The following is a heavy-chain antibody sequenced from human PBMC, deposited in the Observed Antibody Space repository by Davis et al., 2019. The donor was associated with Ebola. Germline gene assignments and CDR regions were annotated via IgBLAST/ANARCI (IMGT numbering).Heavy chain of an antibody. V-gene: IGHV4-59*12. CDR3: ARSRDGYYRALDY. D-gene: IGHD5-24*01. J-gene: IGHJ4*02. Sequence: MPSETLSLTCTVSGGSISSYYWSWIRQPPGKGLEWIGYIYSGSTNYNPSLKSRVTISVDTSKNQFSLKLTSVTAADTAVYYCARSRDGYYRALDYWGQGTLVTVSS. CDR2: IYSGST. CDR1: GGSISSYY.